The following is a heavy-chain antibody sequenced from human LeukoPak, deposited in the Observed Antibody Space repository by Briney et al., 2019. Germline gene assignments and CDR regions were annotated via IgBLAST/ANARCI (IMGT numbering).Heavy chain of an antibody. CDR2: IKEDGSAR. V-gene: IGHV3-7*03. CDR3: ARDPRDDHNSLDS. J-gene: IGHJ5*01. Sequence: GGSLRLSCAASGLTFSSHWMHWVRQSPEKGLEWVANIKEDGSARYYVDSVKGRFTISRDNAKNFLYLQMTSLRVEDTAMYYCARDPRDDHNSLDSWGQGTQVTVSS. CDR1: GLTFSSHW.